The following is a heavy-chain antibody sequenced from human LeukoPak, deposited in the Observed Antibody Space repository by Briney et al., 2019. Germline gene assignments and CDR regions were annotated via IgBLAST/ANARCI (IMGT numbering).Heavy chain of an antibody. J-gene: IGHJ4*02. CDR2: ISWNSGRM. CDR1: GFTFDDYA. Sequence: GGSLRLSCAASGFTFDDYAMHWVRQAPGKGLEWVSSISWNSGRMDYADSVKGRFTISRDNAKNSLYLQMNSLRVEDMALYYCAKDVNYSPSGTFDYWGQGTLVIVSS. D-gene: IGHD3-10*01. V-gene: IGHV3-9*03. CDR3: AKDVNYSPSGTFDY.